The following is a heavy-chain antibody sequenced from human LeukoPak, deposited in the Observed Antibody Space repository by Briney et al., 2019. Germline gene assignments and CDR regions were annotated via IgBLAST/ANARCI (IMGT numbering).Heavy chain of an antibody. Sequence: GGSLRLSCAASGFTFSSYAMSWVRQAPGKGLEWVSAISGGGGSTYYADSVKGRFTISRDNSKNTLYLQMNSLRAEDTAVYYCAKDPSQTPWLDYWGQGTLVTVSS. V-gene: IGHV3-23*01. CDR3: AKDPSQTPWLDY. CDR1: GFTFSSYA. CDR2: ISGGGGST. D-gene: IGHD5-24*01. J-gene: IGHJ4*02.